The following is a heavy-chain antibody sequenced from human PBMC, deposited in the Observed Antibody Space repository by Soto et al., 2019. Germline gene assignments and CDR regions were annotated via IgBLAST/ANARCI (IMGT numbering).Heavy chain of an antibody. CDR3: ARVSLPYVQGAYWGYFDY. CDR2: ISYDGSNK. J-gene: IGHJ4*02. V-gene: IGHV3-30-3*01. CDR1: GFTFSSYT. D-gene: IGHD3-10*02. Sequence: QVQLVESGGGVVQPGRSLRLSCAASGFTFSSYTMHWVRQAPGKGLEWVAVISYDGSNKYYADSVEGRFTISSDNSKNTLYLERNGRRAEDTAVYYCARVSLPYVQGAYWGYFDYWGQGTLVTVAS.